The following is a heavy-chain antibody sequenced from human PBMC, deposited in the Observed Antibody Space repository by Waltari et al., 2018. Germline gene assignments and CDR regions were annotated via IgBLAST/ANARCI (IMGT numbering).Heavy chain of an antibody. V-gene: IGHV3-53*01. CDR3: ARDDSYGQFMRFDF. CDR2: IYSGGNT. D-gene: IGHD5-18*01. Sequence: EEQLVGSGGGLIQSVGYLRPSCEARRLTVSRNYMSWVRQAPGKGLEWLSAIYSGGNTFYADSVKGRFNISIDNSKNTLYLQMNSLRVDDTAVYYCARDDSYGQFMRFDFWGQGTVVTVSS. J-gene: IGHJ4*02. CDR1: RLTVSRNY.